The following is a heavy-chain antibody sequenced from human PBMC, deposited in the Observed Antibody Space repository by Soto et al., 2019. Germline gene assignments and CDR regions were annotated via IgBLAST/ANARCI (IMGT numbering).Heavy chain of an antibody. V-gene: IGHV1-18*01. Sequence: ASVKVSCKASGYTFTNFGISCVRQAPGQGLEWMGWINAYNGNTNYAQMLQGRVTMTTDTSTSTAYMELRSLRSDDTAVYYCARGLTEMATLGWYYGMDVWGQGTTVTVSS. D-gene: IGHD5-12*01. CDR2: INAYNGNT. CDR1: GYTFTNFG. J-gene: IGHJ6*02. CDR3: ARGLTEMATLGWYYGMDV.